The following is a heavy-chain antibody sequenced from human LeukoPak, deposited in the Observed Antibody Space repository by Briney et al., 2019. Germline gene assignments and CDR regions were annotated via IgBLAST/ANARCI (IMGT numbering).Heavy chain of an antibody. CDR3: AGGGDDYEY. CDR2: IKEDGSVK. CDR1: GLSFSTYW. Sequence: PGGSLRLSCAASGLSFSTYWMTWVRQAQGKGLEWVANIKEDGSVKFYVDSLKGRFTISRDNAKNSLYLQTNSLRAEDTGVYYCAGGGDDYEYWGPGTLVTVSS. D-gene: IGHD4-17*01. V-gene: IGHV3-7*04. J-gene: IGHJ4*02.